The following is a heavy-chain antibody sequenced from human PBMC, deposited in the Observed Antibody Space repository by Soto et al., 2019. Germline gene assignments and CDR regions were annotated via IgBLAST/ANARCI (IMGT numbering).Heavy chain of an antibody. J-gene: IGHJ4*02. D-gene: IGHD6-6*01. Sequence: PGGSLRLSCAASGFTFDDYATHWVRQAPGKGLEWVSGISWNSGSIGYADSVKGRFTISRDNAKNSLYLQMNSLRAEDTALYYCAKDIAEYSSSSVLGPIDYWGQGTLVTVSS. CDR3: AKDIAEYSSSSVLGPIDY. CDR1: GFTFDDYA. V-gene: IGHV3-9*01. CDR2: ISWNSGSI.